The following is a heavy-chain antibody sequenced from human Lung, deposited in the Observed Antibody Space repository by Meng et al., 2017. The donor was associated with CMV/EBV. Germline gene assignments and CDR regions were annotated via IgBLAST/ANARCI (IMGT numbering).Heavy chain of an antibody. V-gene: IGHV6-1*01. Sequence: VSSKSAAWSWIRQSPSRGLEWLGRTYYRSKWYSDYAVSVKTRITISPDTSKNQVSLQLNSVTPEDMALYYCARGTGSLAAASFDTWGQGTLVTVSS. CDR3: ARGTGSLAAASFDT. J-gene: IGHJ4*02. CDR2: TYYRSKWYS. CDR1: VSSKSAA. D-gene: IGHD6-25*01.